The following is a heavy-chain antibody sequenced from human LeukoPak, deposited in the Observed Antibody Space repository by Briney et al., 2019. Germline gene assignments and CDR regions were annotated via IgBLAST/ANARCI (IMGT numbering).Heavy chain of an antibody. CDR2: IIPIFGTA. V-gene: IGHV1-69*05. CDR3: ARDLPTIAVEGAFDI. CDR1: GGTFSSYA. D-gene: IGHD6-19*01. J-gene: IGHJ3*02. Sequence: SVKVSCKASGGTFSSYAISWVRQAPGQGLEWMGGIIPIFGTANYAQKFQGRVTITTDESTSTAYMELSSLRSEDMAMYYCARDLPTIAVEGAFDIWGQGTMVIVSS.